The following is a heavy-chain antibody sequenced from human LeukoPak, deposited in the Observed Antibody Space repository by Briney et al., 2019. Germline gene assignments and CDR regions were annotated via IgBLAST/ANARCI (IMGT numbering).Heavy chain of an antibody. J-gene: IGHJ4*02. CDR2: ISSSSSYI. CDR1: GFTFSSYS. D-gene: IGHD4-17*01. Sequence: GGSLRLSCAASGFTFSSYSMNWVRQAPGKGLEWVSSISSSSSYIYYADSVKGRFTISRDNAKNSLYLQMNSLRAEDTAVYYCARAGGDYDSYFDYWGQGTLVTVSS. V-gene: IGHV3-21*03. CDR3: ARAGGDYDSYFDY.